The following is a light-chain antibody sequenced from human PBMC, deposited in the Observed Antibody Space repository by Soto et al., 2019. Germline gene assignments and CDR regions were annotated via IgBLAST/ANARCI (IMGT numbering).Light chain of an antibody. CDR2: WTS. V-gene: IGKV4-1*01. Sequence: DIVMTQSPDSLAVSLGERATINCKSSQSLLYSSNNKNYLAWYQQIPGQPPKLLIYWTSTRESGVPDRFSGSGSGTDFTLTISSLQAEDVAVYYCQQYYSTPLTFGGGTKGDI. J-gene: IGKJ4*01. CDR3: QQYYSTPLT. CDR1: QSLLYSSNNKNY.